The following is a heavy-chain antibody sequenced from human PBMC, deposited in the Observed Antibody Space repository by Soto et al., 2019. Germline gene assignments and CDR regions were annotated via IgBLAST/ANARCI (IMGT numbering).Heavy chain of an antibody. CDR1: GFTFSSYE. D-gene: IGHD6-19*01. CDR2: ISSSGSTI. Sequence: AGGSLRLSCAASGFTFSSYEMNWVRQAPGKGLEWVSYISSSGSTIYYADSVKGRFTISRDNAKNSLYLQMNSLRAEDTAVYYCARVAVAGRTDYWGQGTLVTVSS. J-gene: IGHJ4*02. V-gene: IGHV3-48*03. CDR3: ARVAVAGRTDY.